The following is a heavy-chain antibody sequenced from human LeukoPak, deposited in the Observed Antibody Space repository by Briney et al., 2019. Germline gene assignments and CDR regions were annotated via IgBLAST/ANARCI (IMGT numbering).Heavy chain of an antibody. Sequence: SETLSLTCIVSGYSISSGYYWGWIRQPPGKGLEWIGNLYHSGSTCYNPSLRSRATISGDTSKNQFSLSLSSVTAADTAVYYCARECSSTTCYTRSFDPWGQGTLVTVSS. CDR3: ARECSSTTCYTRSFDP. V-gene: IGHV4-38-2*02. CDR2: LYHSGST. CDR1: GYSISSGYY. D-gene: IGHD2-2*02. J-gene: IGHJ5*02.